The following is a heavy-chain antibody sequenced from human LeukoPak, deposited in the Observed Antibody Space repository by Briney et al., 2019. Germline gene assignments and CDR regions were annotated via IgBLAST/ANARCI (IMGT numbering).Heavy chain of an antibody. J-gene: IGHJ6*02. CDR2: IWHDGSIE. V-gene: IGHV3-33*03. Sequence: GGTLRLSCAASGFTFSGSDMHWVRQAPGKGLKWVAVIWHDGSIESYADSVKGRFTVSRDNSKTTLYLQMNSLRAEDTAVYYCATGPLNDYGMGDWGQGTTVTVSS. CDR3: ATGPLNDYGMGD. CDR1: GFTFSGSD.